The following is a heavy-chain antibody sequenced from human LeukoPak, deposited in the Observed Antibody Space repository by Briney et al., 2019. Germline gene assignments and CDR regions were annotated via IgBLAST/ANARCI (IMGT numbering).Heavy chain of an antibody. CDR1: GGTFSSYA. J-gene: IGHJ4*02. Sequence: SVRVSCKASGGTFSSYAISWVRQAPGQGLEWMGRIIPILGIANYAQKFQGRVTITADKSTSTAYMELSSLRSEDTAVYYCARGDYEEVWGQGTLVTVSS. CDR3: ARGDYEEV. CDR2: IIPILGIA. D-gene: IGHD4-17*01. V-gene: IGHV1-69*04.